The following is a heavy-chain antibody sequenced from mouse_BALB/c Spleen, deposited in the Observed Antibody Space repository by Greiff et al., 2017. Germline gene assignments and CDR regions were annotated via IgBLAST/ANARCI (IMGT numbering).Heavy chain of an antibody. CDR2: IDPENGNT. CDR1: GFNIKDYY. D-gene: IGHD2-10*02. CDR3: ALYGNYFDY. J-gene: IGHJ2*01. Sequence: VQLKQSGAELVRPGALVKLSCKASGFNIKDYYMHWVKQRPEQGLEWIGWIDPENGNTIYDPKFQGKASITADTSSNTAYLQLSSLTSEDTAVYYCALYGNYFDYWGQGTTLTVSS. V-gene: IGHV14-1*02.